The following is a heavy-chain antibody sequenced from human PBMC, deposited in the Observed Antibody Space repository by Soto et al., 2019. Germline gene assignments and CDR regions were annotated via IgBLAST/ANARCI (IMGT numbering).Heavy chain of an antibody. CDR3: AKEVDTAMVSDY. D-gene: IGHD5-18*01. J-gene: IGHJ4*02. CDR1: GFTFRSST. Sequence: PGGSLRLSCAASGFTFRSSTMNWVRQAPGKGLEWVSTISSNSAYIYYTDALRGRFTISRDNAKNSLHLQMNSLRAEDTAVYYCAKEVDTAMVSDYWGQGTLVTVSS. V-gene: IGHV3-21*01. CDR2: ISSNSAYI.